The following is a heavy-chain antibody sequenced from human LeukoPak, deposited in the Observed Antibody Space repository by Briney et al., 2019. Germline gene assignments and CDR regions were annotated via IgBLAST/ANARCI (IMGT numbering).Heavy chain of an antibody. CDR3: TRGLVL. V-gene: IGHV3-48*03. CDR2: ISSGGTTI. Sequence: GGSLRLSCAASGFTFSEYEMNWVRRAPGKGLEWVSDISSGGTTIFYADSVKGRFTISRDNAKNSLYLQMNSLRDEDTAIYYCTRGLVLWGQGALVTVSS. J-gene: IGHJ1*01. D-gene: IGHD2/OR15-2a*01. CDR1: GFTFSEYE.